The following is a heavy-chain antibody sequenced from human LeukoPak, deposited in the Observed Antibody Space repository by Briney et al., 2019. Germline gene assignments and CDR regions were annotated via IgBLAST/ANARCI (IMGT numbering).Heavy chain of an antibody. Sequence: GGSLRLSCAVSGFTFRKYAMSWVRQAPGKGLEWVSDISGSGGGTFYADSLKGWVTISKDKSKSTVYLQMNSLRAEDTAVYYCAARSTTAFDVKGRGTLVIVSS. J-gene: IGHJ2*01. V-gene: IGHV3-23*01. CDR1: GFTFRKYA. D-gene: IGHD1-1*01. CDR3: AARSTTAFDV. CDR2: ISGSGGGT.